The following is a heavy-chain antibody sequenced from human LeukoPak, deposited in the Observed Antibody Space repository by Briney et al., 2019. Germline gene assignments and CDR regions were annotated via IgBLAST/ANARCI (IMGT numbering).Heavy chain of an antibody. D-gene: IGHD1-7*01. Sequence: GESLKISCKGSGYSFTSYWIGWVRQMPAKGLEWMGIIYPGDSDTRYSPSFQGQVTISADKPISTAYLQWSSLKASDIAMYYCGRELSLRYYYYFMDVWGKGNTVTVSS. CDR2: IYPGDSDT. V-gene: IGHV5-51*04. J-gene: IGHJ6*03. CDR3: GRELSLRYYYYFMDV. CDR1: GYSFTSYW.